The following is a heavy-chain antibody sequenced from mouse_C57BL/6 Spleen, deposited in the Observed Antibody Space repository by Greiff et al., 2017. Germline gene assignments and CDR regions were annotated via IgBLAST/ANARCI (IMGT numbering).Heavy chain of an antibody. D-gene: IGHD1-1*01. J-gene: IGHJ4*01. CDR1: GYTFTSYW. CDR2: IYPGSGST. Sequence: QVQLQQPGAELVKPGASVKMSCKASGYTFTSYWITWVKQRPGQGLEWIGDIYPGSGSTNYTETFKSKATLTVDTSSSTAYMQLSRLTSEDSAVYYCARAFHYYGRSSLDAMDYWGQGTSVTVSS. V-gene: IGHV1-55*01. CDR3: ARAFHYYGRSSLDAMDY.